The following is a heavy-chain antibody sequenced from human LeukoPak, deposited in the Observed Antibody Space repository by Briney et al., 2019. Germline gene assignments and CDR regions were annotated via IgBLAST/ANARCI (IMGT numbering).Heavy chain of an antibody. CDR1: GYFFTSYW. CDR2: IYPGDSDT. V-gene: IGHV5-51*01. Sequence: GESLKISCKGSGYFFTSYWIGWVRQVPGKGLEWMGIIYPGDSDTRYSPSFQGQVTISADKSISTAYLQWSSLKASDTAMYYCARHVAGYSTGRDYWGQGTLVTVSS. CDR3: ARHVAGYSTGRDY. D-gene: IGHD6-25*01. J-gene: IGHJ4*02.